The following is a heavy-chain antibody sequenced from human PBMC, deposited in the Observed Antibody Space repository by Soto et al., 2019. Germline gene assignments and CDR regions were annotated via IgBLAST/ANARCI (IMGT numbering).Heavy chain of an antibody. CDR2: INSDGSST. CDR1: GFTFSSYW. V-gene: IGHV3-74*01. CDR3: ARNPRDDFWSGYSYYYGMDV. Sequence: GGSLRLSCAASGFTFSSYWMHWVRQAPGKGLVWVSRINSDGSSTSYADSVKGRFTISRDNAKNTLYLQMNSLRAEDTAVYYCARNPRDDFWSGYSYYYGMDVWGQGTTVTVSS. D-gene: IGHD3-3*01. J-gene: IGHJ6*02.